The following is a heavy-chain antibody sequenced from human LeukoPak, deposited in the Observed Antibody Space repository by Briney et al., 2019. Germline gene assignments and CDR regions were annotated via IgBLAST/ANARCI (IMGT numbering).Heavy chain of an antibody. V-gene: IGHV4-61*02. CDR3: ARDGGGNSIVNINAFDI. Sequence: SETLSLTCTVSGGSISGGTYYWSWIRQPAGKGLEWIGRIYTSGSTNYNPSLKSRVTMSVDTSKNQFSLKLSSVTAADTAVYYCARDGGGNSIVNINAFDIWGQGTMVTVSS. J-gene: IGHJ3*02. CDR1: GGSISGGTYY. D-gene: IGHD4-23*01. CDR2: IYTSGST.